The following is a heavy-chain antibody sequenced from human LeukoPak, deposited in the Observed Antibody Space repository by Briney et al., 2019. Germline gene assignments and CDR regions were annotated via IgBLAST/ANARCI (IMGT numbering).Heavy chain of an antibody. J-gene: IGHJ4*02. CDR1: GGTFSSCA. CDR2: IIPIFGTA. V-gene: IGHV1-69*06. D-gene: IGHD3-16*01. Sequence: TVKVSCKASGGTFSSCAISWLRQAPGQGLEWMGGIIPIFGTANYAQKFQGRVTITADKSTSTAYMELSSLRSEDTAVYYCARGQIMITFGGVAPLYYFDYWGQGTLVTVSS. CDR3: ARGQIMITFGGVAPLYYFDY.